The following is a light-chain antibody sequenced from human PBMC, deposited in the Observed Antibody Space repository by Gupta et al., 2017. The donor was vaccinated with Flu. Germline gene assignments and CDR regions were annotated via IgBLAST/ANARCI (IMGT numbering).Light chain of an antibody. V-gene: IGKV3-20*01. J-gene: IGKJ4*01. Sequence: ERATLSCRASQSVSDNFLAWHQLKPGQAPRRLIYGASSRATGIPDRFRGRGSGTDFNLTISTLEPEDFAVYYCQQYGSLPLTFGGGTKVEIK. CDR2: GAS. CDR3: QQYGSLPLT. CDR1: QSVSDNF.